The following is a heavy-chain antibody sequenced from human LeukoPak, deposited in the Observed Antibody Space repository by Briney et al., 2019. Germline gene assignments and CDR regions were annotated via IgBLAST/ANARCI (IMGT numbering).Heavy chain of an antibody. Sequence: GGSLRLSCAASGFTFDDYAMHWVRQAPGKGLEWVSLISWDGGSTYYADSVKGRFTISRDNSKNSLYLQMNSLRAEDNALYYCAKDIQPDPPNYYMDVWGKGTTVTVSS. V-gene: IGHV3-43D*03. D-gene: IGHD1-14*01. CDR1: GFTFDDYA. CDR2: ISWDGGST. CDR3: AKDIQPDPPNYYMDV. J-gene: IGHJ6*03.